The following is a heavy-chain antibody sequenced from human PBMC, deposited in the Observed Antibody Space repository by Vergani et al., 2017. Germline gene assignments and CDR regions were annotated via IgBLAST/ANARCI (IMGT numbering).Heavy chain of an antibody. V-gene: IGHV3-23*01. Sequence: EVQLLESGGGLVQPGGSLSLSCAASGFTFSNYAMSWVRQAPGKGLEWVSAITGSGGSTYYADSVKGRFTISRDNSKNTLSLQMNSLRAEDTAVYYCAKAYSSGWYYFDYWGQGTLVTVSS. J-gene: IGHJ4*02. CDR2: ITGSGGST. CDR3: AKAYSSGWYYFDY. D-gene: IGHD6-19*01. CDR1: GFTFSNYA.